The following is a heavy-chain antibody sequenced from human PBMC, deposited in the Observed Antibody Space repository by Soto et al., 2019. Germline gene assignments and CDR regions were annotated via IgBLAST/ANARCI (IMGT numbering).Heavy chain of an antibody. V-gene: IGHV3-21*06. CDR2: ISSSSRNI. CDR3: AEDSPHDSSVAGDY. J-gene: IGHJ4*02. Sequence: GGSLRLSCAASGFTFCVYSMNCVRQAPGKGLEWVSSISSSSRNIYYADAVKGRFTTSRDNAKNTLYLEMNNLRVEDMAVYYCAEDSPHDSSVAGDYSGQGTLATVSS. CDR1: GFTFCVYS. D-gene: IGHD3-22*01.